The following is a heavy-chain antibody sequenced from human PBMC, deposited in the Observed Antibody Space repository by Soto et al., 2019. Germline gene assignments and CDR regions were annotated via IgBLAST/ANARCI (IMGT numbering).Heavy chain of an antibody. Sequence: QVQLQESGPGLVKPSETLSLTCTVSGGSISSYYWSWIRQPPGKGLEWIGYIYYSGSTNYNPSLKSRVTISVDTSKNQFSLKLSSVTAADTAVYYCARSSPLATTVTTGYFDYWGQGTLVTVSS. J-gene: IGHJ4*02. CDR3: ARSSPLATTVTTGYFDY. V-gene: IGHV4-59*08. CDR2: IYYSGST. D-gene: IGHD4-17*01. CDR1: GGSISSYY.